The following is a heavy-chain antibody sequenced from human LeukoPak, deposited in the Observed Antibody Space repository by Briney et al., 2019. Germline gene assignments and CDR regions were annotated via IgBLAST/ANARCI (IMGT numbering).Heavy chain of an antibody. V-gene: IGHV4-61*01. CDR2: IYYSGST. CDR1: GGSISSSYYY. Sequence: SETLSLTCTVSGGSISSSYYYWGWIRQPPGKGLDWIGYIYYSGSTNYNPSLKSRVTISVDTSKNQFSLRLSSVTAADTAVYYCARDPSGYFNYWGQGTLATVSS. D-gene: IGHD3-22*01. CDR3: ARDPSGYFNY. J-gene: IGHJ4*02.